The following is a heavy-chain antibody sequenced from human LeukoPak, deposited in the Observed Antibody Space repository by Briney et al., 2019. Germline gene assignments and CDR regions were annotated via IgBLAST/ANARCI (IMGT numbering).Heavy chain of an antibody. CDR2: ISGSGGST. CDR3: AKDRYYYDSSGYSFDY. Sequence: GGSLRLSCAASGFTFSSYAMSWVRQAPGKGLELVSAISGSGGSTYYADSVKGRFTIPRDNSKNTLYLQMNSLRAEDTAVYYCAKDRYYYDSSGYSFDYWGQGTLVTVSS. D-gene: IGHD3-22*01. V-gene: IGHV3-23*01. CDR1: GFTFSSYA. J-gene: IGHJ4*02.